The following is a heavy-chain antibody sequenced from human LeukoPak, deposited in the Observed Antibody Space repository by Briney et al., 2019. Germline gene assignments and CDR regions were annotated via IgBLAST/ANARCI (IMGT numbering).Heavy chain of an antibody. V-gene: IGHV1-2*06. CDR1: GYTFTGYY. D-gene: IGHD1-26*01. CDR3: ARAGIVGATSADY. Sequence: ASVKVSCKASGYTFTGYYMHWVRQAPGQGVEWMGRINPNSGGTNYAQKFQGRVTMTRDTSISTAYMELSRLRSDDTAVYYCARAGIVGATSADYWGQGTLVTVSS. CDR2: INPNSGGT. J-gene: IGHJ4*02.